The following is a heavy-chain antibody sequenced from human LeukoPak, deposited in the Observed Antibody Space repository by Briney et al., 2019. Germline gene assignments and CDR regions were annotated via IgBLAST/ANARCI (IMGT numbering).Heavy chain of an antibody. V-gene: IGHV4-59*01. CDR3: ARPYCSSTSCYGAFDI. CDR2: IYYSGST. CDR1: GGSISSYY. J-gene: IGHJ3*02. Sequence: PSETLSLTCTVSGGSISSYYWSWIRQPPGKGPAWIGYIYYSGSTNYNPSLKSRVTISVDTSKNQFSLKLSSVTAADTAVYYCARPYCSSTSCYGAFDIWGQGTMVTVSS. D-gene: IGHD2-2*01.